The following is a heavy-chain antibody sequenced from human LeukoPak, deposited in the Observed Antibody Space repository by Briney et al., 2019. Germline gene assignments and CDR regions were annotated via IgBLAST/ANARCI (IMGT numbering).Heavy chain of an antibody. CDR2: IYPGDSDT. V-gene: IGHV5-51*01. CDR1: GYSFTSYW. D-gene: IGHD2-15*01. J-gene: IGHJ4*02. CDR3: ARADCSGGSCYSFDY. Sequence: PGESLKISCKGSGYSFTSYWIGWVRQMPGKGLEWMGIIYPGDSDTRYSPSFQGQVTISADKSISTAYLQWSSLKASDTAMYYCARADCSGGSCYSFDYWGQGTLVTVS.